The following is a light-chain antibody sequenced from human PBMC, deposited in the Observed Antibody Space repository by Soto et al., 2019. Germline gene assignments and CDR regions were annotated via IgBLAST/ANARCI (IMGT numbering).Light chain of an antibody. Sequence: EVVLTQSPATLSLSPGGRATLSCRASQSVNIHLAWYQQKPGQAPRLLIYGASARATGIPAKFSGSGSGTEFTLTISSLQSEDFAVYYCQQYNKWPRTFGQGTKVDIK. CDR2: GAS. CDR1: QSVNIH. J-gene: IGKJ1*01. CDR3: QQYNKWPRT. V-gene: IGKV3D-15*01.